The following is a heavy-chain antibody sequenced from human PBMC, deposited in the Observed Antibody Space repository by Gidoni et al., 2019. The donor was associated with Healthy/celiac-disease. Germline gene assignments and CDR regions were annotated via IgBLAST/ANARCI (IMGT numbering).Heavy chain of an antibody. V-gene: IGHV4-31*03. CDR2: IYYSGST. D-gene: IGHD3-3*01. CDR1: GGSISSGGYY. Sequence: QVQLQESGPGLVKPSQTLSLTCTVSGGSISSGGYYWSWIRQHPGKGLEWIGYIYYSGSTYYNPSLKSRVTISVDTSKNQFSLKLSSVTAADTAVYYCARGGLRDFWSGLYNWFDPWGQGTLVTVSS. J-gene: IGHJ5*02. CDR3: ARGGLRDFWSGLYNWFDP.